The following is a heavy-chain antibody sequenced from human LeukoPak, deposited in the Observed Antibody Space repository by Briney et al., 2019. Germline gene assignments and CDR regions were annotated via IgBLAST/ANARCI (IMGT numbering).Heavy chain of an antibody. CDR3: ARDSPYYDSSGYRSYYFDY. CDR2: IYYSGST. J-gene: IGHJ4*02. V-gene: IGHV4-31*03. D-gene: IGHD3-22*01. CDR1: GGSISSGGYY. Sequence: SETLSLTCTVSGGSISSGGYYWSWIRQHPGKGPEWIGYIYYSGSTYYNPSLKSRVTISVDTSKNQFSLKLSSVTAADTAVYYCARDSPYYDSSGYRSYYFDYWGQGTLVTVSS.